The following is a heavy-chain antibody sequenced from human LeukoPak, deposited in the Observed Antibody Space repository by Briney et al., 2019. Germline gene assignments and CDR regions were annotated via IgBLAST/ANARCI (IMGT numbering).Heavy chain of an antibody. D-gene: IGHD3-3*01. CDR1: GFTFSSYW. J-gene: IGHJ4*02. CDR3: ARDYDFWSGYYDY. CDR2: INSDGSST. V-gene: IGHV3-74*01. Sequence: PGGSLRLSCAASGFTFSSYWMHWVRQAPGKGLVWVSRINSDGSSTSYADSVKGRLTISRDNAKNTLYLQMNSLRAEDTAVYYCARDYDFWSGYYDYWGQGTLVTVSS.